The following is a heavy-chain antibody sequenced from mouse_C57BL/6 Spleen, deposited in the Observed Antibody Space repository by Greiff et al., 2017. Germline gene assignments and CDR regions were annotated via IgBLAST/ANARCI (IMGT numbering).Heavy chain of an antibody. CDR2: ISSGGSYT. CDR1: GFTFSSYG. D-gene: IGHD1-1*01. Sequence: EVMVVESGGDLVKPGGSLKLSCAASGFTFSSYGMSWVRQTPDKRLEWVATISSGGSYTYYPDSVKGRFTISRDNAKNTLYLQMSSLKSEDTAMYTCAGHTTVVAPYFDYWGQGTTLTVSS. V-gene: IGHV5-6*02. CDR3: AGHTTVVAPYFDY. J-gene: IGHJ2*01.